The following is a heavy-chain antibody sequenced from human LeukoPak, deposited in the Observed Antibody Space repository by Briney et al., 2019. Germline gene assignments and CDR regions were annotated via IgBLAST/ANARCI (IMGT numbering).Heavy chain of an antibody. V-gene: IGHV4-61*01. CDR2: IYYSGST. J-gene: IGHJ2*01. D-gene: IGHD4-17*01. Sequence: PSETLSVTCAVSGYSISSGYYWSWIRQPPGKGLEWIGYIYYSGSTNYNPSLKSRVTISVDTSKNQFSLKLSSVTAADTAVYYCARDPHDYGKTSHWYFDLWGRGTLVTVSS. CDR1: GYSISSGYY. CDR3: ARDPHDYGKTSHWYFDL.